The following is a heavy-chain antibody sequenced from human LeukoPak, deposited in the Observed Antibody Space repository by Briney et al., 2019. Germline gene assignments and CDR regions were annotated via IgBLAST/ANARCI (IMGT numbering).Heavy chain of an antibody. V-gene: IGHV1-46*01. CDR3: ARDRGYNGGRGAFDI. CDR2: INPSGGST. J-gene: IGHJ3*02. D-gene: IGHD6-19*01. CDR1: GYTFTSYY. Sequence: ASVKVSCKASGYTFTSYYMHWVRQAAGQGPEWVGIINPSGGSTNYPQKFRGRVTMTRDTSTTTAYMELNSLTSEDTAVYYCARDRGYNGGRGAFDIWGQGTMVTVSS.